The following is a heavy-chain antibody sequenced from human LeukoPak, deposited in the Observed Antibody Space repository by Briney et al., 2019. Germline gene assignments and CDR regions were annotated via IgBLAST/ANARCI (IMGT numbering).Heavy chain of an antibody. CDR1: GLAVSSNY. V-gene: IGHV3-66*02. CDR3: ARESLYYDSSGPGV. J-gene: IGHJ6*02. Sequence: GGSLRLSCAVSGLAVSSNYTRWVRQAPGKGLEWVSVIYSGGSTYYADSVKGRFTISRDSSKNTLYLQMNSLRAEDTAVYYCARESLYYDSSGPGVWGQGTTVTVSS. D-gene: IGHD3-22*01. CDR2: IYSGGST.